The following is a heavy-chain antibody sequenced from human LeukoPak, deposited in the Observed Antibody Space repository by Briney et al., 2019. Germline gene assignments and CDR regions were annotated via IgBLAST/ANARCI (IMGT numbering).Heavy chain of an antibody. D-gene: IGHD1-26*01. CDR3: ARDTESGEYYFDY. J-gene: IGHJ4*02. CDR2: ISHSGST. V-gene: IGHV4-39*07. Sequence: SETLSLTCTVSGGSISSGSYCWSWIRQPPGKGLEWIGEISHSGSTNFNPSLKSRVTISVDTSKNQFSLKLNSVTAADTAVYYCARDTESGEYYFDYWGQGTLVTVSS. CDR1: GGSISSGSYC.